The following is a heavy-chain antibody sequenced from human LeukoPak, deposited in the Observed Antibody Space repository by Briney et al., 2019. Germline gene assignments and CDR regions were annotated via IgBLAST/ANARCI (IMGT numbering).Heavy chain of an antibody. CDR1: GFTFSSYA. CDR2: ISYDGSNK. CDR3: AKELMYDILTGYAGYYFDY. Sequence: GGSLRLSCAASGFTFSSYAMHWVRQAPGKGLEWVAVISYDGSNKYYADSVKGRFTISRDNSKNTLYLQMNSLRAEDTAVYYCAKELMYDILTGYAGYYFDYWGQGTLVTVSS. D-gene: IGHD3-9*01. V-gene: IGHV3-30*04. J-gene: IGHJ4*02.